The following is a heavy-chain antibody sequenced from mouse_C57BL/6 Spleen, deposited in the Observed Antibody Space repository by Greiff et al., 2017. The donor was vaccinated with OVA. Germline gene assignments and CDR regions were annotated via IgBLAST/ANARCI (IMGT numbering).Heavy chain of an antibody. CDR3: TRGGLLWYFDV. CDR1: GYTFTDYE. CDR2: IDPETGGT. V-gene: IGHV1-15*01. Sequence: QVQLKESGAELVRPGASVTLSCKASGYTFTDYEMHWVKQTPVHGLEWIGAIDPETGGTAYNQKFKGKAILTADKSSSTAYMELRSLKSEDSAGDYCTRGGLLWYFDVWGTGTTVTVSS. D-gene: IGHD2-3*01. J-gene: IGHJ1*03.